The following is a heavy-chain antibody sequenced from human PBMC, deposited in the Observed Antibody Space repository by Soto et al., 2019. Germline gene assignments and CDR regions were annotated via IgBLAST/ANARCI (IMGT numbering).Heavy chain of an antibody. D-gene: IGHD3-22*01. V-gene: IGHV3-33*01. Sequence: PGGSLRLSCAASGFTFSSYGMHWVRQAPGKGLEWVAVIWYDGSNKYYADSVKGRFTISRDNSKNTLYLQMNSLRAEDTAVYYCASVPYYYDSSGYYPDVWGQGPTFPVSS. J-gene: IGHJ6*02. CDR2: IWYDGSNK. CDR1: GFTFSSYG. CDR3: ASVPYYYDSSGYYPDV.